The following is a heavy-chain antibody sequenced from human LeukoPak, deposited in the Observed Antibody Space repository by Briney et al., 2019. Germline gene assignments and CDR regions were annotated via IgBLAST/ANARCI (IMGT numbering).Heavy chain of an antibody. Sequence: GGSLRLSCAASGFTFSSYWMHWVRQAPGKGLVWVSRINGDGSSTSYADSVKGRFTISRDNAKNTVCLQMNSLRVEDTAVYYCAGGFDYWGQGTLVTVSS. CDR2: INGDGSST. CDR3: AGGFDY. CDR1: GFTFSSYW. V-gene: IGHV3-74*01. J-gene: IGHJ4*02.